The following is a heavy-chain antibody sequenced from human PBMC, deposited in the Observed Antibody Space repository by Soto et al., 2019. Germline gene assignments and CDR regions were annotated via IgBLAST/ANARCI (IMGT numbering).Heavy chain of an antibody. CDR3: ARATGTLRSRNCDD. CDR1: GGSISTVGHY. Sequence: SETLSLTCSVSGGSISTVGHYWTWIRQPPGKGLEWIASIYHTGSTYYSKSLRSRLTMSVDTSKSQLSLRLSSVTAADTAVYYCARATGTLRSRNCDDWGQGSLVTVSS. CDR2: IYHTGST. D-gene: IGHD1-1*01. V-gene: IGHV4-31*03. J-gene: IGHJ4*02.